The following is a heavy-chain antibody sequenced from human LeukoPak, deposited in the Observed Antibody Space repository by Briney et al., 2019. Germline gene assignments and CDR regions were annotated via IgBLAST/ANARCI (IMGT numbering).Heavy chain of an antibody. D-gene: IGHD2-2*01. CDR3: ARGSSTSFYYYMDV. Sequence: SETLSLTCTVSGGSISNYYWSWIRQPPGKGLEWIGYIYYSGSTYYNPSLKSRVTISVDTSKNQFSLKLSSVTAADTAVYYCARGSSTSFYYYMDVWGKGTTVTVSS. CDR1: GGSISNYY. CDR2: IYYSGST. J-gene: IGHJ6*03. V-gene: IGHV4-30-4*08.